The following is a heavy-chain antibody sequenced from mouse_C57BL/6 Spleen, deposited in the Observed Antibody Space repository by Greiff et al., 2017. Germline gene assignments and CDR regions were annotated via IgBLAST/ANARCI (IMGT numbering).Heavy chain of an antibody. D-gene: IGHD2-2*01. CDR2: IWGVGST. CDR1: GFSLTSYG. J-gene: IGHJ3*01. CDR3: ASLYGYDGFAY. V-gene: IGHV2-6*01. Sequence: VQRVESGPGLVAPSQSLSITCTVSGFSLTSYGVDWVRQSPGKGLEWLGVIWGVGSTNYNSALKSRLSISKDNSKSQVFLKMNSLQTDDTAMYYCASLYGYDGFAYWGQGTLVTVSA.